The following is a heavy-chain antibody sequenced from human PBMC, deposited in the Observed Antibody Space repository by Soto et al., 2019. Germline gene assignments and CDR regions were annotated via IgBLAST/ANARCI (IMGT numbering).Heavy chain of an antibody. CDR2: ISGSGGST. CDR3: AKDRYSYGYFDY. J-gene: IGHJ4*02. D-gene: IGHD5-18*01. CDR1: GFAFGSYA. V-gene: IGHV3-23*01. Sequence: GSLRLSCAASGFAFGSYAMSWVRQAPGKGLEWVSAISGSGGSTYYADSVKGRFTISRDNSKNTLYLQMNSLRAEDTAVYYCAKDRYSYGYFDYWGQGTLVTVSS.